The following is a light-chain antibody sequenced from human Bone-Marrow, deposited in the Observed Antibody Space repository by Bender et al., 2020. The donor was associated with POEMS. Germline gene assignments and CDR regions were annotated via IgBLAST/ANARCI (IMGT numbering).Light chain of an antibody. V-gene: IGLV3-21*02. CDR2: DDS. CDR1: IIGSKS. Sequence: SYVLTQPPSVSVAPGQTGKIPCGGDIIGSKSVHWYQQKPGQAPVLAVYDDSDRPSGIPERFSGFNSGNTATLIINRVEAGDEADYYCQVWDSSSDHWVFGGGTKLTVL. CDR3: QVWDSSSDHWV. J-gene: IGLJ3*02.